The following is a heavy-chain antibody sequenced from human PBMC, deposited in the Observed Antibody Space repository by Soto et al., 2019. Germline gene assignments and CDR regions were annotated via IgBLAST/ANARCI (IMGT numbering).Heavy chain of an antibody. Sequence: SETLSLTCTVSGGSIISGGYYWIWIRQHPGKGLEWIGYIYYSGSTYYNPSLKSRVTTSVDTSKNQFSLKLSSVTAADTAVYYCARRARGSSGGLDYWGQGTLVTVSS. J-gene: IGHJ4*02. CDR3: ARRARGSSGGLDY. V-gene: IGHV4-31*03. CDR1: GGSIISGGYY. CDR2: IYYSGST. D-gene: IGHD1-26*01.